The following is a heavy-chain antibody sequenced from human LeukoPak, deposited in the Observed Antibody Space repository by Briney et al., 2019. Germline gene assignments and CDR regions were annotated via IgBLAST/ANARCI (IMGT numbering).Heavy chain of an antibody. CDR1: GSTFSSIW. CDR2: IQPDGSEQ. CDR3: ASQHYARFDP. D-gene: IGHD3-16*01. Sequence: GGSLRLSCVASGSTFSSIWMSWVRQAPGKGLEWVGNIQPDGSEQYPVDSVKGRFTISRDNARNSLFLQMNSLRVEGTAVYYCASQHYARFDPWGQGTLVTVSS. J-gene: IGHJ5*02. V-gene: IGHV3-7*01.